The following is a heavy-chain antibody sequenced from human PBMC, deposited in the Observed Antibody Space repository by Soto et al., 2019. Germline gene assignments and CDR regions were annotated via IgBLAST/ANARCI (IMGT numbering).Heavy chain of an antibody. CDR1: GFTFNNYN. V-gene: IGHV3-21*01. D-gene: IGHD2-8*01. CDR3: ARDNVPSDFFDY. Sequence: GGSLRLSCAASGFTFNNYNMNVVRKAPGKGLEWVSSISSRSSYIYYADSVKGRFTISRDNAKNSLYLKMNNLRAEDTAVYYCARDNVPSDFFDYWGQGTLVTVSS. CDR2: ISSRSSYI. J-gene: IGHJ4*02.